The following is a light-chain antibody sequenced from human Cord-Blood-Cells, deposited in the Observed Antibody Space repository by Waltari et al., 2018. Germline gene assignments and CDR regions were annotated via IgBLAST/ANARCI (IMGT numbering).Light chain of an antibody. CDR2: SNN. CDR1: SSNIGSNT. Sequence: QSVLTQPPSASGNPGQRVTISCSGSSSNIGSNTVNWYQQLPGTAPKLLIYSNNQRPSGVPARFSGSKSGTSASLAISGLQSEDEADYYCAAWDDSLNGPVFGGGTKLTVL. V-gene: IGLV1-44*01. CDR3: AAWDDSLNGPV. J-gene: IGLJ2*01.